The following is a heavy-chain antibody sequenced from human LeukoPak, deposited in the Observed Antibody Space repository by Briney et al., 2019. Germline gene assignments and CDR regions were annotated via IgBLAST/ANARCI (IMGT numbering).Heavy chain of an antibody. CDR1: GDSIRSYY. CDR3: ARVGDWNDLVY. V-gene: IGHV4-59*01. J-gene: IGHJ4*02. Sequence: SETLSLTCTVSGDSIRSYYWSWIRQTPGKGLEWIGYILYSGTTTNYNPSLKSRVAISVDTSKNQFSLKLSSVTAADTAVYYCARVGDWNDLVYWGQGTLVTVSS. D-gene: IGHD1-1*01. CDR2: ILYSGTTT.